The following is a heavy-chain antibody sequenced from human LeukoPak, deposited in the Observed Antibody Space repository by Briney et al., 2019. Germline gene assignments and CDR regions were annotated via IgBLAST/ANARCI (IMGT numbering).Heavy chain of an antibody. V-gene: IGHV4-61*01. CDR1: GGSVSSGSYY. J-gene: IGHJ4*02. Sequence: PSETLSLTCTVSGGSVSSGSYYWSWIRQPPGKGLEWIGYIYYRGSTNYNPSLKSRVTISVDTSKNQFSLKLSSVTAADTAVYYCARLKAGWLVLDYWGQGTLVTVSS. CDR2: IYYRGST. CDR3: ARLKAGWLVLDY. D-gene: IGHD6-19*01.